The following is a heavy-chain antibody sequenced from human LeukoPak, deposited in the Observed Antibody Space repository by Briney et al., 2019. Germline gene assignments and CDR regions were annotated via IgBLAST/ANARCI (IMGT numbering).Heavy chain of an antibody. CDR2: IWYDGSNK. V-gene: IGHV3-33*01. Sequence: GGSLRLSCAASGFTFSSYGMHCVRQAPGKGLEWVAVIWYDGSNKYYADSVKGRFTISRDNSKNTLYLQMNSLRAEDTAVYYCARGGVVPAAINYFDYWGQGTLVTVS. J-gene: IGHJ4*02. CDR3: ARGGVVPAAINYFDY. CDR1: GFTFSSYG. D-gene: IGHD2-2*01.